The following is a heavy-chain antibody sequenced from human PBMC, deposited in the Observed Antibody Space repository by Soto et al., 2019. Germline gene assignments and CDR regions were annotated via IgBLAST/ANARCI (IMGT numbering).Heavy chain of an antibody. V-gene: IGHV1-18*01. CDR1: GYTFTSYG. CDR2: ISAYNGNT. Sequence: QVQLVQSGAAVKKPGASVKVSCKASGYTFTSYGISWVRQAPGQGLEWMGWISAYNGNTNYAQKLQGRVTMTTDTSTSKAYMELRSLRSDDTAVYYCARRIVLVPAAIRDYYGMDVWGQGTTVTVSS. D-gene: IGHD2-2*01. J-gene: IGHJ6*02. CDR3: ARRIVLVPAAIRDYYGMDV.